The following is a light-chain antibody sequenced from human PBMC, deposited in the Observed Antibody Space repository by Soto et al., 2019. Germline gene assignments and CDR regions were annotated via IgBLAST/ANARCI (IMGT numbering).Light chain of an antibody. CDR3: QQYGSSPSWT. CDR1: QSVSSY. Sequence: EVMLSQSPATLSLSPGERATLSCRVSQSVSSYLAWYQQKPGQAPRLLIYGASSRATGIPDRFSGSGSGTDFTLTISRVEPEDFAVYYCQQYGSSPSWTFGQGTKVDI. J-gene: IGKJ1*01. CDR2: GAS. V-gene: IGKV3-20*01.